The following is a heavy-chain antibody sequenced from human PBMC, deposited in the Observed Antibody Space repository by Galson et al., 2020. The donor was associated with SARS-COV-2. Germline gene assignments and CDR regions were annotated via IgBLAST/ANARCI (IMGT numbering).Heavy chain of an antibody. CDR3: ARPGFWSGYYRD. J-gene: IGHJ4*02. CDR1: GGSIRCSRYD. V-gene: IGHV4-39*01. Sequence: SATLSLTCTVSGGSIRCSRYDWGWIRQPPWKGLEWIGNIHKSGSTYYNPSLKSRVTMSVDTYKNQFSPKLSSTTAADTAIYYCARPGFWSGYYRDWGQGTPVTASS. D-gene: IGHD3-3*01. CDR2: IHKSGST.